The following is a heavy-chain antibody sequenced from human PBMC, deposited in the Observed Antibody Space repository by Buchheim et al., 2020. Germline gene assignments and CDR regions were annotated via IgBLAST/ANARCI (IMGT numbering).Heavy chain of an antibody. J-gene: IGHJ4*02. CDR2: ISYDGSNK. CDR3: AKNLDRGWYPGSFYFYY. Sequence: QVQLVESGGGVVKPGRSLRLSCAASGFTFSSYGMHWVRQAPGKGLEWVAVISYDGSNKYYAESVKGRFTITRDNSKNTLYLQMNSLRAEDTAVYYLAKNLDRGWYPGSFYFYYWGQRTL. D-gene: IGHD6-19*01. V-gene: IGHV3-30*18. CDR1: GFTFSSYG.